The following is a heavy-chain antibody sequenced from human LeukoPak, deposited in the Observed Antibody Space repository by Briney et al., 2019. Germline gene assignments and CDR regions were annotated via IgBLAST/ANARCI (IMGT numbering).Heavy chain of an antibody. Sequence: GGSLRLSCAASGFTFSSYEMNWVRQAPGKGLEWVSYISNSGREINYADSVKGRFTISRDNAMSSLYLQMNSLRVEDTAVYYCGRGHWGLDYWGQGTLVTVSS. J-gene: IGHJ4*02. V-gene: IGHV3-48*03. CDR2: ISNSGREI. CDR1: GFTFSSYE. D-gene: IGHD7-27*01. CDR3: GRGHWGLDY.